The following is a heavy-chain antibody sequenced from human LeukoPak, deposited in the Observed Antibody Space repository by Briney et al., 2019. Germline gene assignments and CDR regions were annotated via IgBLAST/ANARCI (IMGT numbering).Heavy chain of an antibody. Sequence: GGSLRLSCAASGFTFSSYEMNWVRQAPGKGLEWVSYISNSGREINYADSVKGRFTISRDNAMSSLYLQMNSLRVEDTAVYYCGRGHWGLDYWGQGTLVTVSS. J-gene: IGHJ4*02. V-gene: IGHV3-48*03. CDR2: ISNSGREI. CDR1: GFTFSSYE. D-gene: IGHD7-27*01. CDR3: GRGHWGLDY.